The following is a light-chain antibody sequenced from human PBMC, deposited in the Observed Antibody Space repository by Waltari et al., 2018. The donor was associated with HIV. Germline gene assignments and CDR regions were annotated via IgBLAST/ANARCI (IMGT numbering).Light chain of an antibody. CDR1: STDVGNFNL. Sequence: QSALTQPASVSGSPGQSITIPCTGTSTDVGNFNLFSWYQQYPGKAPKLLIYEVTKRPSGASNRFSASKSGNTASLTISGLRAEDEADYYCYSYSDTSSSYVFGTGTKVTVL. CDR2: EVT. V-gene: IGLV2-23*02. J-gene: IGLJ1*01. CDR3: YSYSDTSSSYV.